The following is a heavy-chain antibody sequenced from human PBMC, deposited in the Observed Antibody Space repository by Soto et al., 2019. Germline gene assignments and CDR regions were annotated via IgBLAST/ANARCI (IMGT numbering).Heavy chain of an antibody. Sequence: SETLSLTCKVSGTSVRHFYWSWIRQSAGKGLEWIGRIYSTGTTNFNPSLKSRLTMSMDMSKNQVSLNLTSVTAADTAVYYCARDRGMTTVTGLDYWGQGTLVTVSS. J-gene: IGHJ4*02. CDR3: ARDRGMTTVTGLDY. CDR2: IYSTGTT. CDR1: GTSVRHFY. V-gene: IGHV4-4*07. D-gene: IGHD4-4*01.